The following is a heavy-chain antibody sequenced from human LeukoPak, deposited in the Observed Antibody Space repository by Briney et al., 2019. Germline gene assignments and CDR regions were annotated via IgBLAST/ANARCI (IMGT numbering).Heavy chain of an antibody. CDR1: GFAFGGNW. CDR2: FKGVGITP. V-gene: IGHV3-74*01. Sequence: GGSLRLSCAAPGFAFGGNWSHWVGGAQGKGLVGVPLFKGVGITPTYAASVKGRFTISRANARNTLYLQRNGLRSNAPVAISVPRGVGHYDLWARGTLVTVSS. D-gene: IGHD3-16*01. J-gene: IGHJ2*01. CDR3: PRGVGHYDL.